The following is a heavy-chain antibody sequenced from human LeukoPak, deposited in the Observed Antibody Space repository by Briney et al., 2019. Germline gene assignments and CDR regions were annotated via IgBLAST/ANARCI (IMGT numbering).Heavy chain of an antibody. V-gene: IGHV3-66*01. CDR2: IYSGGST. D-gene: IGHD5-24*01. Sequence: GGSLRLSCAASGFTVSSNYMSWVRQVPGKGLEWVSVIYSGGSTYYADSVKGRFTISRDNSKNTLYLQMNSLRAEDTAVYYCARDAESRDGYVRPNFDYWGQGTLVTVSS. J-gene: IGHJ4*02. CDR3: ARDAESRDGYVRPNFDY. CDR1: GFTVSSNY.